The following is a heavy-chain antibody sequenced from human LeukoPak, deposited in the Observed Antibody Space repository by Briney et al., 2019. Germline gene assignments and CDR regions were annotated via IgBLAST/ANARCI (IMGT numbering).Heavy chain of an antibody. CDR1: GYTFTTYG. V-gene: IGHV1-18*04. Sequence: ASVKVSCKASGYTFTTYGISWVRQAPGQGLEWMGWISTYDGNTNYAQKLQGRVTMTTGTSTSTAYMELRSLRSDDTAVYYCARDGYYGSGRDGRDFDYWGQGTLVTVSS. D-gene: IGHD3-10*01. CDR2: ISTYDGNT. CDR3: ARDGYYGSGRDGRDFDY. J-gene: IGHJ4*02.